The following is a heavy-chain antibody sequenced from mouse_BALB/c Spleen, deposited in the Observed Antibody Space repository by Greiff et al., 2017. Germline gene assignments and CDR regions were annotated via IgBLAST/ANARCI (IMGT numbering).Heavy chain of an antibody. V-gene: IGHV1-39*01. CDR3: ARGTPGTAWFAY. J-gene: IGHJ3*01. Sequence: EVQRVESGPELEKPGASVKISCKASGYSFTGYNMNWVKQSNGKSLEWIGNIDPYYGGTSYNQKFKGKATLTVDKSSSTAYMQLKSLTSEDSAVYYCARGTPGTAWFAYWGQGTLVTVSA. CDR1: GYSFTGYN. D-gene: IGHD4-1*01. CDR2: IDPYYGGT.